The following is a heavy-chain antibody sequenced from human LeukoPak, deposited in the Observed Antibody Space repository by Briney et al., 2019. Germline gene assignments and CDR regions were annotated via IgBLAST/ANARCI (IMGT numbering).Heavy chain of an antibody. Sequence: GGSLGLSCVASGFTFSSYSMNWVRQAPGKGLEWVSSISSSSSYIYYADSVKGRSTISRDNAKNSLYLQMNSLRAEDTAVYYCARGDRDLYCSSTSCYPVLGGQGTLVTVSS. V-gene: IGHV3-21*01. CDR3: ARGDRDLYCSSTSCYPVL. D-gene: IGHD2-2*01. J-gene: IGHJ4*02. CDR1: GFTFSSYS. CDR2: ISSSSSYI.